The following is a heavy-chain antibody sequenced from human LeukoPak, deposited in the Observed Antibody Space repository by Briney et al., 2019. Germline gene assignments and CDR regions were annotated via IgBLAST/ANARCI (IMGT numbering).Heavy chain of an antibody. V-gene: IGHV4-39*07. CDR1: GDSVSSGSYH. Sequence: SETLSLTCTVSGDSVSSGSYHWSWIRQPPGKGLERIGEINHSGSTNYNPSLKSRVTISVDTSKNQFSLKLSSVTAADTAVYYCARGSAFGGYYSDWGQGTLVTVSS. CDR2: INHSGST. CDR3: ARGSAFGGYYSD. D-gene: IGHD3-22*01. J-gene: IGHJ4*02.